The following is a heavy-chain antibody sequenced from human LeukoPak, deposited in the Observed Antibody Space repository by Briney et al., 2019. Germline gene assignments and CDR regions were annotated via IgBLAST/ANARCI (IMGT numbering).Heavy chain of an antibody. CDR2: ISAYNGNT. D-gene: IGHD1-1*01. V-gene: IGHV1-18*01. Sequence: ASVKVSCKASGYTFTSYGISWVRQAPGQGLEWMGWISAYNGNTNYAQKLQGRVTMTTDTSTSTAYMELRSLRSDDTAVYYCARGSYNCNLLTYYYYGMDVWGQGTTVTVSS. J-gene: IGHJ6*02. CDR1: GYTFTSYG. CDR3: ARGSYNCNLLTYYYYGMDV.